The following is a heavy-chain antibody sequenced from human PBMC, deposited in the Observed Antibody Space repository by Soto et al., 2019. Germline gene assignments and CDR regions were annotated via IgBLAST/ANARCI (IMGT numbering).Heavy chain of an antibody. J-gene: IGHJ5*02. CDR1: GFTFSSYA. Sequence: GGSLRLSCAASGFTFSSYAMSWVRQAPGKGLEWVSTISGSGASTYYADSVKGRFTISRDNSKNTLDLQMNSLRGEDTAVYYCARYLYCDSTSCYRGWFDPWGQGTLVTVSS. V-gene: IGHV3-23*01. D-gene: IGHD2-2*01. CDR3: ARYLYCDSTSCYRGWFDP. CDR2: ISGSGAST.